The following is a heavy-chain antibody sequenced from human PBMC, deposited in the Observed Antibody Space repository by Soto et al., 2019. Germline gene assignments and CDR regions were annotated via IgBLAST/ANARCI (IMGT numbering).Heavy chain of an antibody. V-gene: IGHV3-33*01. CDR1: GFTFSSYG. Sequence: GGSLRLSCAASGFTFSSYGMHWVRQAPGKGLEWVAVIWYDGSNKYYADSVKGRFTISRDNSKNTLYLQMNSLRAEDTAVYYCARGSIQKVYYFDDWGQGTLVTVSS. CDR2: IWYDGSNK. J-gene: IGHJ4*02. CDR3: ARGSIQKVYYFDD.